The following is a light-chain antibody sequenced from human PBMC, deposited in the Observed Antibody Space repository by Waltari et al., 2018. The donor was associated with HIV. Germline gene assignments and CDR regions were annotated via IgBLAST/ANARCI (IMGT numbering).Light chain of an antibody. CDR2: KAA. CDR1: QNINTW. Sequence: DIHMTQSPSTLSASVGDSVTITCRASQNINTWLAWYQQKPGKAPKLLIYKAANLQSGVPSRFSGSGSGTEFTLTITSLQPDDFATYHCQQYYNYRTFGQGTKVE. CDR3: QQYYNYRT. V-gene: IGKV1-5*03. J-gene: IGKJ1*01.